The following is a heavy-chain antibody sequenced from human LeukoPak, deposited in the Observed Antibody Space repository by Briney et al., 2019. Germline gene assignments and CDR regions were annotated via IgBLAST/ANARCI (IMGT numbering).Heavy chain of an antibody. D-gene: IGHD1-7*01. J-gene: IGHJ4*02. V-gene: IGHV5-51*01. CDR1: GYTFTSYW. CDR2: IYPGDSDT. CDR3: AGHGIGSTYSPYLGY. Sequence: GESLKISCKGSGYTFTSYWIAWVRQMPGSGLEWMGNIYPGDSDTTYSPSFQGQVIMSVDKSSNTAYLQWSSLKASDSAFYYCAGHGIGSTYSPYLGYWGQGTLVTVAS.